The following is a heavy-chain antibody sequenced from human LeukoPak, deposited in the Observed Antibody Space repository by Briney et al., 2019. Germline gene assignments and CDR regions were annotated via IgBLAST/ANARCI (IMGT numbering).Heavy chain of an antibody. D-gene: IGHD6-6*01. J-gene: IGHJ4*02. CDR1: GGSISSSSYY. Sequence: PSETLSLTCTVSGGSISSSSYYWGWLRQPPGKGLEWIGSIYYSGSTYYNPSLKSRVTISVDTSKNQFSLMLSSVTAADTAVYYCACPDIAARRGYSGQGTLVTVSS. CDR2: IYYSGST. V-gene: IGHV4-39*01. CDR3: ACPDIAARRGY.